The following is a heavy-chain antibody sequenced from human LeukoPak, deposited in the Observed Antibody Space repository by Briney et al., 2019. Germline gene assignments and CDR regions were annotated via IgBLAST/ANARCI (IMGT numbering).Heavy chain of an antibody. CDR3: ARDCSGGSCYGAFDI. D-gene: IGHD2-15*01. Sequence: TPSETLPLTCTVSGASIRSGDYYWSWIRQPPGKGLEWIGYIYDSGSTYYNPSLKSRITISVDTSENRFSLKLSSVTATDTAVYYCARDCSGGSCYGAFDIWGQGTMVTVSS. V-gene: IGHV4-30-4*01. CDR1: GASIRSGDYY. CDR2: IYDSGST. J-gene: IGHJ3*02.